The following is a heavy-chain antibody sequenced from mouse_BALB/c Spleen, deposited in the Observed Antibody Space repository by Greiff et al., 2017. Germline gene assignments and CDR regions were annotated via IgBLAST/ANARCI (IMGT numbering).Heavy chain of an antibody. CDR2: ISSGSSTI. D-gene: IGHD1-2*01. J-gene: IGHJ2*01. Sequence: DVHLVESGGGLVQPGGSRKLSCAASGFTFSSFGMHWVRQAPEKGLEWVAYISSGSSTIYYADTVKGRFTISRDNPKNTLFLQMTSLRSEDTAMYYCARSRLPFDYWGQGTTLTVSS. CDR1: GFTFSSFG. CDR3: ARSRLPFDY. V-gene: IGHV5-17*02.